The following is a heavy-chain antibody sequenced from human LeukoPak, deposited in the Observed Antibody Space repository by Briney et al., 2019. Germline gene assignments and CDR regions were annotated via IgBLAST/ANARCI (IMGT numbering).Heavy chain of an antibody. CDR2: ISGSGGST. CDR1: GFTFSNYA. D-gene: IGHD6-6*01. Sequence: GGSLRLSCVASGFTFSNYAMTWVRQAPGKGLEWVSAISGSGGSTYYADSVKGRFTISRDNSKNTLYLQMNSLRAEDTAVYYCAKGGEYSSSYYFDYWGQGTLVTVSS. V-gene: IGHV3-23*01. CDR3: AKGGEYSSSYYFDY. J-gene: IGHJ4*02.